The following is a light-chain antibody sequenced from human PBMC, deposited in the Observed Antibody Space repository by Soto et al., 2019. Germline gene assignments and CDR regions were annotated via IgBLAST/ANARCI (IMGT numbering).Light chain of an antibody. J-gene: IGLJ3*02. CDR2: EVS. CDR3: SSYAGSNLWV. V-gene: IGLV2-8*01. Sequence: QSALTQPPSASGSPGQSVTISCTGTSSDVGGYNYVSWYQQHPGKAPKLMIYEVSKRPSGVPDRFSGSKSGNTASLTVSGXXXXXXXXYYCSSYAGSNLWVFGGGTKLTVL. CDR1: SSDVGGYNY.